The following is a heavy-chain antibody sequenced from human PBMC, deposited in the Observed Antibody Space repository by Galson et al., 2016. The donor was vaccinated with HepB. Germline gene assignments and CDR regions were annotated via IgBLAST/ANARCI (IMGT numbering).Heavy chain of an antibody. D-gene: IGHD4-17*01. Sequence: ETLSLTCTVSGGTMRSYYWSWIRQSPGQGLEWIGYVEYSGRIEYIPSLKSQVTISIDTAKNQFSLNLNSVTAADTAVYFCARGVYGAYFDYWGQGTLVTVSS. V-gene: IGHV4-59*01. CDR1: GGTMRSYY. CDR2: VEYSGRI. CDR3: ARGVYGAYFDY. J-gene: IGHJ4*02.